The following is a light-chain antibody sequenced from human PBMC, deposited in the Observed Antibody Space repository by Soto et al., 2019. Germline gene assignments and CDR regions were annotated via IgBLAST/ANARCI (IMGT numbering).Light chain of an antibody. Sequence: QSALAQPPSASGSPGQSVTISCTGSGSDIGAYNFVSWYQQHPGKATKLMIFGVTERPSGVPDRFSGCRSGNTASLTVSGLQADDEAVYYCYSYAGRNIWVFGGGTKLTVL. J-gene: IGLJ3*02. CDR1: GSDIGAYNF. CDR2: GVT. V-gene: IGLV2-8*01. CDR3: YSYAGRNIWV.